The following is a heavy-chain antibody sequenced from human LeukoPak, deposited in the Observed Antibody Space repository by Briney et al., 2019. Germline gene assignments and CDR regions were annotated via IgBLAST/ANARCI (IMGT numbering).Heavy chain of an antibody. CDR3: ARHDYYDSSGYYYYFDY. CDR2: INHSGST. Sequence: SETLSLTCAVYGGSFSGYYWSWIRQPPGKGLEWIGEINHSGSTYYNPSLKSRVTISVDTSKNQFSLKLSSVTAADTAVYYCARHDYYDSSGYYYYFDYWGQGTLVTVSS. D-gene: IGHD3-22*01. V-gene: IGHV4-34*01. J-gene: IGHJ4*02. CDR1: GGSFSGYY.